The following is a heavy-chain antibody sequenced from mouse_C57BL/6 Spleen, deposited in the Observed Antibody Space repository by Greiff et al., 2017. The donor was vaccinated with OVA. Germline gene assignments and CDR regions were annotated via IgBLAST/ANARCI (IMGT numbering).Heavy chain of an antibody. CDR3: ARWGDYDYHYAMDY. CDR2: IDPNSGGA. V-gene: IGHV1-72*01. CDR1: GYTFTSYW. J-gene: IGHJ4*01. Sequence: QVHVKPPGAELVKPGASVTLSCKASGYTFTSYWMHWVKPRPGRGLEWIGRIDPNSGGAKYNEKFKSKATLTVDKPSSTVYMKLSSLTSEDSAGYECARWGDYDYHYAMDYWGQGTSVTVSS. D-gene: IGHD2-4*01.